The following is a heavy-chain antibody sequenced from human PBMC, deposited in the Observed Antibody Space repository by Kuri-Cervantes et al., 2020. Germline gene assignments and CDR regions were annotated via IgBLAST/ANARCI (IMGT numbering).Heavy chain of an antibody. Sequence: SVKVSCKASGYTFTYRYLHWVRQAPGQALEWMGWITPFNGNTNYAQKFQDRVTITRDRSMSTAYMELSSLRSEDTAMYYCARDLGATVTTGGYWGQGTLVTVSS. J-gene: IGHJ4*02. CDR3: ARDLGATVTTGGY. CDR1: GYTFTYRY. D-gene: IGHD4-17*01. CDR2: ITPFNGNT. V-gene: IGHV1-45*02.